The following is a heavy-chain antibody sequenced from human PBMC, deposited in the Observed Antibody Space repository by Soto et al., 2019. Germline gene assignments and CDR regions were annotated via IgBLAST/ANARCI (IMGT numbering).Heavy chain of an antibody. D-gene: IGHD1-1*01. V-gene: IGHV3-74*01. Sequence: QXWGSLRLSCVASGFPVSIYSMNWVRQAPGKGLVWVSRINSDGSSTSYADSVKGRFTISRDNAKNTLYLQMNSLRAEDTAVYYCAREGNWNDVDYFDYWGQGTLVTVSS. CDR2: INSDGSST. CDR3: AREGNWNDVDYFDY. J-gene: IGHJ4*02. CDR1: GFPVSIYS.